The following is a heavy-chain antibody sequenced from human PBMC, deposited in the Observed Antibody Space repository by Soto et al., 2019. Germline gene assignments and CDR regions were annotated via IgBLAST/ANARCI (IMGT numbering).Heavy chain of an antibody. J-gene: IGHJ1*01. Sequence: EVQLVESGGGLVQPGGSLRLSCSASGFTFSSYSMNWVREAAGKGLEWVSYISESSGTIYYADSVKGRFAISRDNAKNSLYLHMNSLRAEDTAAYYCARDLASGGNWGQGFLVTVS. D-gene: IGHD6-13*01. CDR2: ISESSGTI. CDR3: ARDLASGGN. CDR1: GFTFSSYS. V-gene: IGHV3-48*04.